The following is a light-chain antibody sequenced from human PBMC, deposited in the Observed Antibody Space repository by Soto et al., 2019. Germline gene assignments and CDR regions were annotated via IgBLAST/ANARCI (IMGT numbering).Light chain of an antibody. CDR2: AAS. CDR3: QHYGNSLWT. V-gene: IGKV3-15*01. CDR1: QRVSSH. Sequence: EIVMTQSPATLSVSPWERATLSCRASQRVSSHLAWYQQKPGQAPRLLIYAASTRATGIPVRFSGSGSETEFTLTISSLEPEDFAVYYCQHYGNSLWTFGQGTKVDI. J-gene: IGKJ1*01.